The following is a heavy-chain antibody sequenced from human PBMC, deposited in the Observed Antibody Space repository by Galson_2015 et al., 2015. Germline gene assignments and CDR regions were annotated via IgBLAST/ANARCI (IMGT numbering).Heavy chain of an antibody. Sequence: SLRLSCAASKFTFSNFAINWVRQAPGKGLEWVSSISGSGGNTYYADSVKGRFTISRDNSKNTLYLQMNSLRADDTAIYYCAKDSPVYYYGSGADRGARDNWGQATLVTVSS. J-gene: IGHJ4*03. V-gene: IGHV3-23*01. CDR1: KFTFSNFA. D-gene: IGHD3-10*01. CDR2: ISGSGGNT. CDR3: AKDSPVYYYGSGADRGARDN.